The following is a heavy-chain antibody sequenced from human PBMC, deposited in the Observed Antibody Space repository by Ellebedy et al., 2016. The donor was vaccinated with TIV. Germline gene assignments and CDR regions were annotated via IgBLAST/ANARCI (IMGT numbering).Heavy chain of an antibody. CDR3: ARAKAGTGSSDY. CDR2: INSDGSRI. J-gene: IGHJ4*02. V-gene: IGHV3-74*01. D-gene: IGHD3-10*01. Sequence: GESLKISCATSGFTFTYTWMHWVRQAPGKGLVWVSRINSDGSRISYADSVKGRFTISRDNAKNTLYLQMNSLRAEDTAVYYCARAKAGTGSSDYWGQGTLVTVSS. CDR1: GFTFTYTW.